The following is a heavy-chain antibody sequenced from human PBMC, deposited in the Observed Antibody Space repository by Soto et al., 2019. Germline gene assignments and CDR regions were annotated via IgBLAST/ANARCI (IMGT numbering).Heavy chain of an antibody. CDR3: ARGSMTKLDWFDP. D-gene: IGHD4-17*01. J-gene: IGHJ5*02. V-gene: IGHV3-11*01. CDR2: ISSGANSL. Sequence: SGGSLRLSCAASGFTFSDYYMSWIRQAPGKGLEWVSYISSGANSLQYADSVKGRFTISRDNAKNSLSLHMNSLRAEDTAVYYCARGSMTKLDWFDPWGQGAVVTVSS. CDR1: GFTFSDYY.